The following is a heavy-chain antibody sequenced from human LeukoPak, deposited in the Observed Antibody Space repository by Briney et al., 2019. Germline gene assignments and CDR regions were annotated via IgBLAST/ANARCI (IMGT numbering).Heavy chain of an antibody. CDR2: ISYDGSNK. D-gene: IGHD1-26*01. V-gene: IGHV3-30*03. J-gene: IGHJ4*02. Sequence: PGRSLRLSCAASGFTFSSYGMHWVRQAPGKGLEWVAVISYDGSNKYYADSVKGRFTISRDNSKNTLYLQMNSLRAEDTAVYYCVRGEAHDSWGQGTLITVSS. CDR3: VRGEAHDS. CDR1: GFTFSSYG.